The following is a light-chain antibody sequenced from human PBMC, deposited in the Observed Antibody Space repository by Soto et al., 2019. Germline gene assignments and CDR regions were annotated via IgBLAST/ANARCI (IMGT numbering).Light chain of an antibody. V-gene: IGLV4-69*01. CDR2: LNSDGTH. CDR1: SGHSNNA. CDR3: QTWDPPFHV. J-gene: IGLJ1*01. Sequence: QSVLTQSPSASASLGASVKLTCTLSSGHSNNAIAWHQKQPDKGPRFLMRLNSDGTHTKGDGIPDRFSGSSSGADHYLTISSLQSEDEADYYCQTWDPPFHVFGAGTKLTVL.